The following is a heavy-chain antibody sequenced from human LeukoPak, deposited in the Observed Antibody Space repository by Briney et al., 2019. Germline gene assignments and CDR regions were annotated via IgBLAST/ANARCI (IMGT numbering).Heavy chain of an antibody. J-gene: IGHJ4*02. D-gene: IGHD6-13*01. Sequence: GGSLRLSCAASGFTFSSYSRNWVRQAPGKGLEWVSSISSSSSYIYYADSVKGRFTTSRDNAKNSLYLQMNSLRAEDTAVYYCARGGSSCYRRLDYWGQGTLVTVSS. V-gene: IGHV3-21*01. CDR1: GFTFSSYS. CDR2: ISSSSSYI. CDR3: ARGGSSCYRRLDY.